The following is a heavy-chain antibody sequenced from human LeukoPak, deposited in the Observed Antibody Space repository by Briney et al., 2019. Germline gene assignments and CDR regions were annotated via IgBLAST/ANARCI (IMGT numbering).Heavy chain of an antibody. CDR1: GGSISSGDYY. Sequence: PLETLSLTCTVSGGSISSGDYYLSWIRQPPGKGLEWIGYIYYSGSTYYNPSLKSRVTISVDTSKNQFSLKLSSVTAADTAVYYCARGSGSHDAFDIWGQGTMVTVSS. CDR2: IYYSGST. V-gene: IGHV4-30-4*08. J-gene: IGHJ3*02. D-gene: IGHD1-26*01. CDR3: ARGSGSHDAFDI.